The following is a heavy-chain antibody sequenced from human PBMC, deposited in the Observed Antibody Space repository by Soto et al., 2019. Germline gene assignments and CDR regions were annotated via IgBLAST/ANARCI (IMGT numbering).Heavy chain of an antibody. V-gene: IGHV4-30-4*01. D-gene: IGHD3-3*01. J-gene: IGHJ6*02. Sequence: SETLSLTCTVSGGSISSGYYYWSWIRQPPGKGLEWIGYIYYSGSTYYNPSLKSRVTISVDTSKNQFSLKLSSVTAADTAVYYCARDRGPYDFWSWSYYYYGMDVWGQGTTVTVSS. CDR1: GGSISSGYYY. CDR3: ARDRGPYDFWSWSYYYYGMDV. CDR2: IYYSGST.